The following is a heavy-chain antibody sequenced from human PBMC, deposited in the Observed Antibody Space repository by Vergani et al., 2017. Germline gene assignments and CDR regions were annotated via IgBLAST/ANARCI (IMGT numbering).Heavy chain of an antibody. CDR2: MNPNSGNT. Sequence: QVQLVQSGAEVKKPGASVKVSCKASGYTFTSYDINWVRQATGQGLEWMGWMNPNSGNTGYAQKLQGRVTITRNTSISTAYMELSSLRSEDTAVYYCARNYYDSSGYYYNWFDPWGQGTLVTVSS. J-gene: IGHJ5*02. D-gene: IGHD3-22*01. V-gene: IGHV1-8*03. CDR1: GYTFTSYD. CDR3: ARNYYDSSGYYYNWFDP.